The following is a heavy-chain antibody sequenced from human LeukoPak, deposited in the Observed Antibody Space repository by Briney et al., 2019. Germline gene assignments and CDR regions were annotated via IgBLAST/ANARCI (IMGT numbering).Heavy chain of an antibody. J-gene: IGHJ4*02. V-gene: IGHV3-48*04. D-gene: IGHD1-26*01. Sequence: GGSLRLSCAASGFTFSSYSMNWVRQALGKGLEWVSYISSSSSTIYYADSVKGRFTISRDNAKNSLYLQMNSLRAEDTAVYYCARASKSGSQSQIDYWGQGTLATVSS. CDR1: GFTFSSYS. CDR3: ARASKSGSQSQIDY. CDR2: ISSSSSTI.